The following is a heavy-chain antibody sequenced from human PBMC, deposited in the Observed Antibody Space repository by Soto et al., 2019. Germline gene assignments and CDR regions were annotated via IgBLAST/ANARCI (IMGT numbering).Heavy chain of an antibody. CDR1: GGSISSSSYY. J-gene: IGHJ5*02. CDR3: ARHEDDYDILTGFRASWFDP. D-gene: IGHD3-9*01. Sequence: SETLSLTCTVSGGSISSSSYYWGWIRQPPGKGLEWIGSIYYSGSTYYNPSLKSRVTISVDTSKNQFSLKLSSVTAADTAVYYCARHEDDYDILTGFRASWFDPWGQGTLVTVSS. V-gene: IGHV4-39*01. CDR2: IYYSGST.